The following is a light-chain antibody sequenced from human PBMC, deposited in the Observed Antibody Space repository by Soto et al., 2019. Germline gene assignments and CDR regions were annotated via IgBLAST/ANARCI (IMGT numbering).Light chain of an antibody. V-gene: IGLV2-14*03. Sequence: QSALTQPASVSGSPGQSITISCSGTSSDVGGYNFVSWYQVHPGKAPRLILYDVSSRPSGVSYRFSGSKSVNTASLNISRLQAGDEADYYCSSYTTTTSLVVFGGGTKVTVL. J-gene: IGLJ2*01. CDR3: SSYTTTTSLVV. CDR1: SSDVGGYNF. CDR2: DVS.